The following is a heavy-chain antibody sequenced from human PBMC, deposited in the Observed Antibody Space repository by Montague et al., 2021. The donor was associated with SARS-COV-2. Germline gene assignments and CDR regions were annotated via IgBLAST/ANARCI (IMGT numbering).Heavy chain of an antibody. CDR1: GFTFSSCS. CDR3: ALADYTTGQDSFDV. Sequence: LRLSCAASGFTFSSCSMNWVRQAPGKGLEWIGEITHSGLTNYSPSLKSRVTISADTSKNQFSLRLTSVTAADVAVYYCALADYTTGQDSFDVWGQGTIVTVSS. V-gene: IGHV4-34*08. J-gene: IGHJ3*01. CDR2: ITHSGLT. D-gene: IGHD2-2*02.